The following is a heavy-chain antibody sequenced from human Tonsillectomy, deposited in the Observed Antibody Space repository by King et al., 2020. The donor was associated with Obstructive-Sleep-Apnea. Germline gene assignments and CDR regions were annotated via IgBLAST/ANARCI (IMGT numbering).Heavy chain of an antibody. CDR1: GYSFTSYW. V-gene: IGHV5-51*01. Sequence: VQLVESGAEVKKPGESLKISCQGSGYSFTSYWIGWVRQMPGKGLEWMGITYPGDSDTRYSPSFQGQVTISADKSISTAYLQWSSPKASDTAMYYCARLWTVRGVIAYDYWGQGTLVTVSS. CDR3: ARLWTVRGVIAYDY. CDR2: TYPGDSDT. J-gene: IGHJ4*02. D-gene: IGHD3-10*01.